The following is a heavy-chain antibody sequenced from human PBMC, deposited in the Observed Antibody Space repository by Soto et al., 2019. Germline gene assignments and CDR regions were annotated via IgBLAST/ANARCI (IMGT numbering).Heavy chain of an antibody. V-gene: IGHV4-59*01. CDR2: ISYSGNT. Sequence: SETLSLTCTVSGGSSSNYYWSWIRQPPGKGLEWIGYISYSGNTNYNPSLKSRVTISVDTSKNQFSLKLSSVNAADTAVYYCARRCPLNYFGSGTSLHCFDPWGQGTLVTVSS. D-gene: IGHD3-10*01. J-gene: IGHJ5*02. CDR1: GGSSSNYY. CDR3: ARRCPLNYFGSGTSLHCFDP.